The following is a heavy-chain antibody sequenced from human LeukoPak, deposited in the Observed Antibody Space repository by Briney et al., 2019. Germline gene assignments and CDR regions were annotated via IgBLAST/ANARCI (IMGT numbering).Heavy chain of an antibody. V-gene: IGHV4-4*02. CDR1: GGSISSYY. CDR2: IYHSGST. CDR3: ARANRGVRGVMVFSFFDY. D-gene: IGHD3-10*01. J-gene: IGHJ4*02. Sequence: PSETLSLTCTVSGGSISSYYWSWVRQPPGKGLEWIGEIYHSGSTNYNPSLKSRVTISVDKSKNQFSLKLSSVTAADTAVYYCARANRGVRGVMVFSFFDYWGQGTLVTVSS.